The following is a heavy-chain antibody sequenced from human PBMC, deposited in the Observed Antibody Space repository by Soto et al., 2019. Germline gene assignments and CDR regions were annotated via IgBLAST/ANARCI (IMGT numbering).Heavy chain of an antibody. V-gene: IGHV1-3*04. J-gene: IGHJ6*02. CDR3: ARDPYPFAVDV. CDR2: IHTGKGNT. Sequence: QVQLVQSGAEVKKPGASVKVSCKASGYTFTTYSLHWVRQAPGQRLEWMGWIHTGKGNTKYSQKFQDSVTITRDTSASTVYMELSSLRSEDTAVYYCARDPYPFAVDVWGQGTTVTVSS. CDR1: GYTFTTYS.